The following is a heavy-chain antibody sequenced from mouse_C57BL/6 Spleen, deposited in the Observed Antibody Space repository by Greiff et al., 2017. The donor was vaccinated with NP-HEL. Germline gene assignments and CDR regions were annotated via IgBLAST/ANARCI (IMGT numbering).Heavy chain of an antibody. V-gene: IGHV5-4*03. Sequence: EVMLVESGGGLVKPGGSLKLPCAASGFTFSSYAWSWVGQTPEKRLECVETNSDCGSYTNYPDNVKGRFTISRDNAKNNLYLQMSHLKSEDTAMYYCAIYYDYGGSWFAYWGQGTLVTVSA. CDR1: GFTFSSYA. D-gene: IGHD2-4*01. CDR3: AIYYDYGGSWFAY. J-gene: IGHJ3*01. CDR2: NSDCGSYT.